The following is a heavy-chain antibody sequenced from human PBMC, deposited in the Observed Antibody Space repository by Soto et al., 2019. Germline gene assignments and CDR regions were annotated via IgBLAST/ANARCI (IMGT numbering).Heavy chain of an antibody. J-gene: IGHJ6*02. D-gene: IGHD3-22*01. CDR2: ISPYNDDT. CDR1: GYTFHSYG. V-gene: IGHV1-18*01. Sequence: QAQLVQSGGEVKKPGASVRVSCKASGYTFHSYGISWERQAPGQGLEWLGWISPYNDDTRYAQRLQGRVTMSTDTSSRTAYMHLRSLRSDDTAVYFCARGGYYDSSGSRNYHYYGMDVWGQGTTVTVSS. CDR3: ARGGYYDSSGSRNYHYYGMDV.